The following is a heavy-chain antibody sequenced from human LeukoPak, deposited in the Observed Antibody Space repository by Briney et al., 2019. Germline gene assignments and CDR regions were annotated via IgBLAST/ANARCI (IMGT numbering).Heavy chain of an antibody. Sequence: SETLSLTCTVSGGSFSGYYWSWIRQPPGKGLEWLGEINHSGSTNYNPSLKSRVTISVDTSKNQFSLKLSSVTAADTAVYYCARGAPAGYCSSTSCYRPGKSFDPWGQGTLVTVSS. D-gene: IGHD2-2*02. CDR2: INHSGST. CDR3: ARGAPAGYCSSTSCYRPGKSFDP. J-gene: IGHJ5*02. V-gene: IGHV4-34*01. CDR1: GGSFSGYY.